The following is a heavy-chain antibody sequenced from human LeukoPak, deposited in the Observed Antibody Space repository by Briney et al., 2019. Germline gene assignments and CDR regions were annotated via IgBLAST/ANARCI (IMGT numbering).Heavy chain of an antibody. V-gene: IGHV1-8*01. CDR3: VRGLF. J-gene: IGHJ4*02. Sequence: ASVKVSCKASGYTFTSYDINWVRQAGQGLESIGYTTPSSGNTGYAQSLQGRVTLTRDTSINTVYMELSSLTSEDTAVYYCVRGLFWGQGTLVTVSS. CDR1: GYTFTSYD. CDR2: TTPSSGNT.